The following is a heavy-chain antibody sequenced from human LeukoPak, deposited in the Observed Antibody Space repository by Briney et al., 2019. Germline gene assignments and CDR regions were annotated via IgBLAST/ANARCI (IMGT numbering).Heavy chain of an antibody. CDR3: ARDGGYDSSGYYFLKLYYFDY. J-gene: IGHJ4*02. CDR1: GYSISSGYY. V-gene: IGHV4-38-2*02. CDR2: INHSGST. D-gene: IGHD3-22*01. Sequence: PSETLSLTCTVSGYSISSGYYWGWIRQPPGKGLEWIGEINHSGSTNYNPSLKSRVTISVDTSKNQFSLKLSSVTAADTAVYYCARDGGYDSSGYYFLKLYYFDYWGQGTLVTVSS.